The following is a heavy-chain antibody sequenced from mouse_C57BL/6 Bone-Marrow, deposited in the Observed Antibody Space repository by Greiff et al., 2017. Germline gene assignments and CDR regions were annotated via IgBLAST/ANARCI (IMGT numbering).Heavy chain of an antibody. CDR1: GYTFTSYW. J-gene: IGHJ1*03. CDR2: SDPSDSYT. V-gene: IGHV1-69*01. CDR3: ARSGPNWYFDV. Sequence: QSCKASGYTFTSYWMHWVKQRPGQGLEWNGESDPSDSYTNYNQKFKGKSTLTVDKSSSTAYMQLSSLTSEDSAVDYCARSGPNWYFDVWGTGTTVTVSS.